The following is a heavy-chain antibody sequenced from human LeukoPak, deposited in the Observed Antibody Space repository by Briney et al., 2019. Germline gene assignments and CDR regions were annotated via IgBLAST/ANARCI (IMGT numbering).Heavy chain of an antibody. J-gene: IGHJ4*02. CDR1: GFTFDTHA. D-gene: IGHD2-2*01. CDR2: ISGSGAST. V-gene: IGHV3-23*01. CDR3: AKHIVIVPAAFGY. Sequence: GGSLRLSCAASGFTFDTHAMSWVRQAPGKGLEWVSTISGSGASTYYADSVKGRFTISRDNSKNTLSLQMNTLRAEDTAVYYCAKHIVIVPAAFGYWGQGTLVTVSS.